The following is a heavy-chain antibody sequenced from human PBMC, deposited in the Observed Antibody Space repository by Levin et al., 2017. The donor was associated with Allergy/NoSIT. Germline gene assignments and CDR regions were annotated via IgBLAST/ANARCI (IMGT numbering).Heavy chain of an antibody. CDR2: ISSSGSTI. V-gene: IGHV3-48*03. J-gene: IGHJ4*02. D-gene: IGHD3-22*01. Sequence: GGSLRLSCAASGFTFSSYEMNWVRQAPGKGLEWVSYISSSGSTIYYADSVKGRFTISRDNAKNSLYLQMNSLRAEDTAVYYCARISYDSSGPDYWGQGTLVTVSS. CDR3: ARISYDSSGPDY. CDR1: GFTFSSYE.